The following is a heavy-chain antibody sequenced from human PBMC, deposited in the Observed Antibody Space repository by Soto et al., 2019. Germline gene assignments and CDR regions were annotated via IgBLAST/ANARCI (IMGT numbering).Heavy chain of an antibody. J-gene: IGHJ6*02. D-gene: IGHD1-26*01. CDR3: VRQGIGALHGLVDV. V-gene: IGHV4-59*08. Sequence: QVQLQASGPGLVKPSDTLSLTCTVSGDSIGTYNWGWIRQPPGKRLEWIGYIYSNGGTSYNPALKSRVTISADTPTKQFSLRLSSVTAADTAVYYCVRQGIGALHGLVDVWGQGTTVTVSS. CDR1: GDSIGTYN. CDR2: IYSNGGT.